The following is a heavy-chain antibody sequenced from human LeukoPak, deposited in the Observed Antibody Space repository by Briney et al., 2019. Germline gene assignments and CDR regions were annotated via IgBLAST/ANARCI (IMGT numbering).Heavy chain of an antibody. CDR1: GFTFSSYA. J-gene: IGHJ4*02. CDR2: ISGSGGST. Sequence: GGSLRLSCAASGFTFSSYAMSWVRQAPGKGLEWVSAISGSGGSTYYADSVKGRFTISRDNSKNTLYLQMNSLRAEDTAVYYCAKDLAGREEAAYDYWGQGTLVTVSS. CDR3: AKDLAGREEAAYDY. D-gene: IGHD6-25*01. V-gene: IGHV3-23*01.